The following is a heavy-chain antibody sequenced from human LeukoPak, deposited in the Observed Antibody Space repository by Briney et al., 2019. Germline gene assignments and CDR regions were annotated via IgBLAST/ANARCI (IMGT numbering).Heavy chain of an antibody. J-gene: IGHJ6*02. Sequence: PGGSLRLSCAASGFTVSSNYMSWVRQAPGKGLEWVSVIYSGGSTYYADSVKGRFTISRDNSKNTLYLQMNSLRAEDTAVYYCARDGTVTTFAHYHYGMDVWGQGTTVTVSS. CDR3: ARDGTVTTFAHYHYGMDV. V-gene: IGHV3-66*01. CDR2: IYSGGST. CDR1: GFTVSSNY. D-gene: IGHD4-17*01.